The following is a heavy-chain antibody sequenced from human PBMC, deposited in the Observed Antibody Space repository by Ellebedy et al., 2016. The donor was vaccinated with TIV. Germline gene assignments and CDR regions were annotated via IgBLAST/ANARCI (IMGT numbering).Heavy chain of an antibody. V-gene: IGHV3-7*01. J-gene: IGHJ4*02. CDR2: IEPDGSEK. D-gene: IGHD6-25*01. CDR1: GLTFDIYR. CDR3: AVLAAAVRFDF. Sequence: GGSLRLXCTASGLTFDIYRMSWVRQAPGMGLEWVANIEPDGSEKSYAKFVEGRFAISRDNAKSSVFLQMRSLRLEDTAVYYCAVLAAAVRFDFWGQGSPVTVSS.